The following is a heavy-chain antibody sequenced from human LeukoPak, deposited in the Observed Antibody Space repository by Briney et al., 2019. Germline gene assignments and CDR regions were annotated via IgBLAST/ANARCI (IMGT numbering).Heavy chain of an antibody. CDR2: IKYDGTEK. Sequence: GGSLRLSCAGSGFTFNNFWMSWFRQAPGGRLEWVGNIKYDGTEKYYLDSLRGRFTISRDNAKQSVFLQMHSLRAGDTAVYFFVRDYVWGTENPDYWGQGTQVTVSS. CDR3: VRDYVWGTENPDY. CDR1: GFTFNNFW. V-gene: IGHV3-7*01. J-gene: IGHJ4*02. D-gene: IGHD3-16*01.